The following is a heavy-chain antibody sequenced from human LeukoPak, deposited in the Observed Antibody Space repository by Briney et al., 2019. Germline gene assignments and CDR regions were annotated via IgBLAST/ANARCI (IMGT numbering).Heavy chain of an antibody. Sequence: IIYPGDSDTRYSPSFQGQVTISADKSISTAYLQWSSLKASDTAMYYCARRLNSGYASSADYWGQGTLVTVSS. J-gene: IGHJ4*02. CDR2: IYPGDSDT. V-gene: IGHV5-51*01. D-gene: IGHD5-12*01. CDR3: ARRLNSGYASSADY.